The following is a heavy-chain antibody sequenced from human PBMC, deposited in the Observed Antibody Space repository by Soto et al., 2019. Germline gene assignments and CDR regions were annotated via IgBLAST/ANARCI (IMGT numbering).Heavy chain of an antibody. Sequence: GASVKVSCKASGYTFTSYGISWVRQAPGQGLEWMGWISAYNGNTNYAQKLQGRVTMTTDTSTSTAYMELRSLRSDDTAVYYCARDRGDYVWGSYREPTPDAFDIWGQGTMVTVSS. CDR3: ARDRGDYVWGSYREPTPDAFDI. V-gene: IGHV1-18*01. CDR2: ISAYNGNT. J-gene: IGHJ3*02. D-gene: IGHD3-16*02. CDR1: GYTFTSYG.